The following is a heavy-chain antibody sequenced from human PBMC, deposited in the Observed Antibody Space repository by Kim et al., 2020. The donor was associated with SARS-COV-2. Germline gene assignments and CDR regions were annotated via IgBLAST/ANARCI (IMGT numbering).Heavy chain of an antibody. CDR2: IYYSGST. Sequence: SETLSLTCTVSGGSISSYYWSWIRQPPGKGLEWIGYIYYSGSTNYNPSLKSRVTISVDTSKNQFSLKLSSVTAADTAVYYCARYPNPMVRGFYYYGMDVWGQGTTVTVSS. CDR1: GGSISSYY. D-gene: IGHD3-10*01. V-gene: IGHV4-59*08. J-gene: IGHJ6*02. CDR3: ARYPNPMVRGFYYYGMDV.